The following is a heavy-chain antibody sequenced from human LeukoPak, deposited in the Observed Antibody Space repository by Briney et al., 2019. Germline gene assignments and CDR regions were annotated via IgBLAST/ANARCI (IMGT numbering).Heavy chain of an antibody. D-gene: IGHD3-9*01. CDR1: GGSISSYY. V-gene: IGHV4-59*01. Sequence: PSETLSLTCTVSGGSISSYYWSWIRQPPGKGLEWIGYIYYSGSTNYNPSLKSRVTISVDTSKNQFSLKLSSVTAADTAVHYCAGTPLRYFDWLSSRGGRPRSYWYFDLWGRGTLVTVSS. CDR2: IYYSGST. CDR3: AGTPLRYFDWLSSRGGRPRSYWYFDL. J-gene: IGHJ2*01.